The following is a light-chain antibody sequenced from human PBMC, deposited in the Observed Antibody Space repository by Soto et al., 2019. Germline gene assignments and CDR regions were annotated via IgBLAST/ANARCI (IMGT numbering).Light chain of an antibody. CDR2: DVI. J-gene: IGLJ3*02. CDR3: SSYTSSSTWV. V-gene: IGLV2-14*01. CDR1: SSDVGGYNY. Sequence: QSALTQPASVSGSPGQSITISCTGTSSDVGGYNYVSWYQQHPGKAPKVMIYDVINRPSGVSNRFSGSKSGNTASLTISGLRAEDEADYYCSSYTSSSTWVFGGGTKVTVL.